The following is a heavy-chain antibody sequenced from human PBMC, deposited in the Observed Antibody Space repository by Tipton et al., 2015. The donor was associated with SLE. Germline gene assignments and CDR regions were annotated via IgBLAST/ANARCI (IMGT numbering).Heavy chain of an antibody. Sequence: TLSLTCSVSGDSISSSSHLWGWIRQPPGKGLEWIGDMYYSGNTNHNPSLKSRVTISGDTSKNQFSLKLTSVTAADTAVYYCARKDTYGSGSKGVRFDYWGQGHLVTVSS. CDR2: MYYSGNT. CDR1: GDSISSSSHL. D-gene: IGHD3-10*01. V-gene: IGHV4-61*05. CDR3: ARKDTYGSGSKGVRFDY. J-gene: IGHJ4*02.